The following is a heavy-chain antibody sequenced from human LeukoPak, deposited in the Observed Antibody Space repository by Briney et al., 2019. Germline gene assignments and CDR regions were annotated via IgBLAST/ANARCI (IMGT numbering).Heavy chain of an antibody. J-gene: IGHJ4*02. D-gene: IGHD3-22*01. Sequence: SETLSLTCTVSGGSISSSSYYWSWIRQPPGKGLEWIGSIYYSGSAYYNPSLKSRVTISVDTSKNQFSLKLSSVTAADTAVYYCASVSRGYYYDSSDSRWGQGTLVTVSS. CDR3: ASVSRGYYYDSSDSR. CDR1: GGSISSSSYY. CDR2: IYYSGSA. V-gene: IGHV4-39*01.